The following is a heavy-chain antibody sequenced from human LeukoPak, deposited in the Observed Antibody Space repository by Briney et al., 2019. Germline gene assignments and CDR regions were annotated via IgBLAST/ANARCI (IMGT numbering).Heavy chain of an antibody. V-gene: IGHV3-23*01. CDR2: ISTSGGST. J-gene: IGHJ4*02. CDR1: GFTFSSYA. CDR3: AEMGGYRGSYFDY. Sequence: PGGSLRLSCAASGFTFSSYAMSWARQATGKGLEWVSTISTSGGSTYYADSVKGRFTISRDNSKNTLYLQMKSLRAEDTAVYYCAEMGGYRGSYFDYWGQGTLVTVSS. D-gene: IGHD1-26*01.